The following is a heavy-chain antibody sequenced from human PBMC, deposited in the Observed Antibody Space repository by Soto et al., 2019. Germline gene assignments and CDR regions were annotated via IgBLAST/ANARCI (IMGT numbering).Heavy chain of an antibody. V-gene: IGHV4-39*01. CDR3: ARQRDYYDTSGDSYFDY. J-gene: IGHJ4*02. D-gene: IGHD3-22*01. Sequence: PSETLSLTCSVSGGSISSSSYFWGWIRQPPGKGLEWIGSIHYSGSTYYNPSLKSRVTISVDTSKNQFSLKLTSVTAADTAVYYCARQRDYYDTSGDSYFDYWGQGTLVTVS. CDR1: GGSISSSSYF. CDR2: IHYSGST.